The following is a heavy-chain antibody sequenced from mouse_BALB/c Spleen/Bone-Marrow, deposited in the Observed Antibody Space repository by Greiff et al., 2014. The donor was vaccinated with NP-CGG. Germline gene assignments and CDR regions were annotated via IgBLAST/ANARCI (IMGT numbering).Heavy chain of an antibody. J-gene: IGHJ2*02. CDR1: GYAFSGYS. Sequence: VKLMESGAELVRPGSSVKISCKASGYAFSGYSMNWVKQSHAKGLEWIGQICPGDGDTTYNGKFKGKATLTEDKSSSTAYMQSSSLTSDDFEFCVCARRGYHCVSSYVDYWGQGTSVTVSS. V-gene: IGHV1-80*01. CDR3: ARRGYHCVSSYVDY. D-gene: IGHD1-1*01. CDR2: ICPGDGDT.